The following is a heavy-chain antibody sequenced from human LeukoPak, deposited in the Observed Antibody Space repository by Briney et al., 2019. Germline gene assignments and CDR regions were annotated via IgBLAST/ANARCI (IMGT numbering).Heavy chain of an antibody. CDR2: IIPIFGTA. CDR1: GGTFSSYA. V-gene: IGHV1-69*05. J-gene: IGHJ4*02. Sequence: GASEKVSCKASGGTFSSYAISWVRQAPGQGLEWMGRIIPIFGTANYAQKFQGRVTITTDESTSTAYMELSSLRSEDTAVYYCARGAQIYCSGGRCHNFDYWGQGTLVTVSS. D-gene: IGHD2-15*01. CDR3: ARGAQIYCSGGRCHNFDY.